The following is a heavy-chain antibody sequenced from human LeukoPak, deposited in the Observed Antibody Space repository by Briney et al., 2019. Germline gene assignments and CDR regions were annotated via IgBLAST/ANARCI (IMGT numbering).Heavy chain of an antibody. V-gene: IGHV3-15*01. D-gene: IGHD3-16*02. Sequence: GGSLRLSCAASGFTFSSYSMNWVRQAPGKGLEWVGRIKSKTDGGTTDYAAPVKGRFTISRDDSKNTLYLQMNSLKTEDTAVYYCTTVPSEYYDYVWGSYRYTIPINWGQGTLVTVYS. J-gene: IGHJ4*02. CDR1: GFTFSSYS. CDR2: IKSKTDGGTT. CDR3: TTVPSEYYDYVWGSYRYTIPIN.